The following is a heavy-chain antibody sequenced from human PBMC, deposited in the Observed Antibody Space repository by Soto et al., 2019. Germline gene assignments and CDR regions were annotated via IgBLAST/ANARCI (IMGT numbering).Heavy chain of an antibody. CDR3: AHTHYDFWTGYCRCDAPELDV. CDR1: GFSLSTSGVG. Sequence: QITLKESGPTLVKPTQTLTLTCTFSGFSLSTSGVGVGWIRQPPGKALEWLALIYWDDDKRYTPSLKSRLTTPKDTSKNQVVLTMTHMDPVDTATYYCAHTHYDFWTGYCRCDAPELDVWGQGTTVTVSS. CDR2: IYWDDDK. V-gene: IGHV2-5*02. J-gene: IGHJ6*02. D-gene: IGHD3-3*01.